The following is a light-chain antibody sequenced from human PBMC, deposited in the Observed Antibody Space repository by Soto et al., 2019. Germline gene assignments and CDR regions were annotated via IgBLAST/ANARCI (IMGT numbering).Light chain of an antibody. V-gene: IGLV2-23*01. CDR2: EGS. CDR3: FSYAGGVTSV. Sequence: QSVLTQPASVSGSPGQSITISCAGTSSDFGSYNRVSWYQQHPGKAPKLIIYEGSNRPSGISNRYSGSKSGNTASLTIFGLQAEDEADYYCFSYAGGVTSVFGAGTKLTVL. J-gene: IGLJ1*01. CDR1: SSDFGSYNR.